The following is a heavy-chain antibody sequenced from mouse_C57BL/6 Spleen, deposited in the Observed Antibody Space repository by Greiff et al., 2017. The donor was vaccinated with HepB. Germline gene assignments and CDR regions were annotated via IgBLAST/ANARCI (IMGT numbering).Heavy chain of an antibody. Sequence: EVKVVESGGDLVKPGGSLKLSCAASGFTFSSYGMSWVRQTPDKRLEWVATISSGGSYTYYPDSVKGRFTISRDNAKNTLYLQMSSLKSEDTAMYYCARHKTTVVVEGMDYWGQGTSVTVSS. CDR1: GFTFSSYG. J-gene: IGHJ4*01. V-gene: IGHV5-6*01. D-gene: IGHD1-1*01. CDR3: ARHKTTVVVEGMDY. CDR2: ISSGGSYT.